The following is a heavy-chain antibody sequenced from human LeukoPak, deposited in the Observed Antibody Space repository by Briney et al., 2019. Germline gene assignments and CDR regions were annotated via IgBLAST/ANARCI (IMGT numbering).Heavy chain of an antibody. Sequence: PGGSLRLSCAASGFTFSSYAMSWVRQAPGRGLEWVSGILDSGYSTYYANSVKGRFTISRDNSNNTLYLQMNSLRAEDTAVYYCAKLGGHPLHNYYVGVWGKGTTVDVSS. V-gene: IGHV3-23*01. CDR1: GFTFSSYA. J-gene: IGHJ6*03. D-gene: IGHD3-16*01. CDR3: AKLGGHPLHNYYVGV. CDR2: ILDSGYST.